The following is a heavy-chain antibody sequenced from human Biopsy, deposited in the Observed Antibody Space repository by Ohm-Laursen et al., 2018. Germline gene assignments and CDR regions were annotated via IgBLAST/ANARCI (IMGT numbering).Heavy chain of an antibody. V-gene: IGHV4-34*01. Sequence: GTLSLTCTVSGASISAYYWTWIRQPPGKGLEWIGEINHGGTTKYYNPSLRSRASISKDTSKNQFSLRLTSVSAADTAVYYCARGRNYIWGNEPWDWGQGTLVTVSS. CDR3: ARGRNYIWGNEPWD. CDR1: GASISAYY. CDR2: INHGGTT. J-gene: IGHJ1*01. D-gene: IGHD3-16*01.